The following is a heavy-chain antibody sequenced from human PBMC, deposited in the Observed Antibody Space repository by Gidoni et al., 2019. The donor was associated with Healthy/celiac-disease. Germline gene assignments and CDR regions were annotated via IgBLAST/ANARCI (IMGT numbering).Heavy chain of an antibody. J-gene: IGHJ4*02. CDR3: VRVSRDFGVLTID. Sequence: QLQLQESGPGLVMPSETLSLMCSVPGGPITTSGHYGGWIRQPPGKGLEWIGSMYYSGSHYYSPSRESRVTISVDMSKSHFSLKLTSVTAADTAVYYCVRVSRDFGVLTIDWGQGTLVTVSS. D-gene: IGHD3-3*01. V-gene: IGHV4-39*07. CDR1: GGPITTSGHY. CDR2: MYYSGSH.